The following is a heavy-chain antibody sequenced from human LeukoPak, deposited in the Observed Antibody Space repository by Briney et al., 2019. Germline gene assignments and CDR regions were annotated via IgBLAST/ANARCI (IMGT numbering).Heavy chain of an antibody. CDR3: AKHHGLPGERLLNYFDY. CDR1: GFTFSSYA. CDR2: ISGSGGST. D-gene: IGHD3-3*01. Sequence: GGSLRLSCAASGFTFSSYAMSWVRQAPGKGLEWVSGISGSGGSTYYADSVKGRFTISRDNSKNTLYLQMNSLRADDTAVYYCAKHHGLPGERLLNYFDYWGQGTLVTVSS. J-gene: IGHJ4*02. V-gene: IGHV3-23*01.